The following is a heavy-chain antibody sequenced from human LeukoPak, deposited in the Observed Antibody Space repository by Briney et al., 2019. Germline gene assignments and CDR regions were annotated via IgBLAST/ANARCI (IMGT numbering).Heavy chain of an antibody. D-gene: IGHD6-13*01. CDR3: VRDRSSSWYYYYYGMDV. CDR1: GFTFSSYG. Sequence: GGSLRLSCAASGFTFSSYGMHWVRQAPGKGLEWVAVIWYDGSNKYYADSVKGRFTISRDNSKNTLYLQMNSLRAEDTAVYYCVRDRSSSWYYYYYGMDVWGQGTTVTVSS. J-gene: IGHJ6*02. CDR2: IWYDGSNK. V-gene: IGHV3-33*08.